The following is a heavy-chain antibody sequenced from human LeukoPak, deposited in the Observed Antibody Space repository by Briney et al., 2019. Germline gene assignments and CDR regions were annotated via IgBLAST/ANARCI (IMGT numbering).Heavy chain of an antibody. D-gene: IGHD6-13*01. CDR1: GDSVSTNSAA. J-gene: IGHJ4*02. V-gene: IGHV6-1*01. CDR3: VREYSSTFDY. Sequence: SQSLSLTCAISGDSVSTNSAAWNWIRQSPWRGLEWLGRTYYRSKWYNAYAVSVKSRITINPDISKNQLSLHLNSVTPGDTAVYYCVREYSSTFDYWGQGTLVTVSS. CDR2: TYYRSKWYN.